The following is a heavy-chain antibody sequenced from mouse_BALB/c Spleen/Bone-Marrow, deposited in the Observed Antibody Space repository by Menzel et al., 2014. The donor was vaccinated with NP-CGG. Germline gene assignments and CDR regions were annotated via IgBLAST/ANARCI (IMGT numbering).Heavy chain of an antibody. D-gene: IGHD1-1*01. CDR3: ARDMGGLLFDS. V-gene: IGHV7-3*02. CDR2: IRNKAYGYTT. CDR1: GFTFTDYC. J-gene: IGHJ2*01. Sequence: EVQRVESGGGLVQPGGSLRLSCATSGFTFTDYCMNWVRQPPGKALEWLVFIRNKAYGYTTEYSASVKGRFTISRDNSQNILYLQMNTLRAEDSATYYCARDMGGLLFDSWGQGTTLSVSS.